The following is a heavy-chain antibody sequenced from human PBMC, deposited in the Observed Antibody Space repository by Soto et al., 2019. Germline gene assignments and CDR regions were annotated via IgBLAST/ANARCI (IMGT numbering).Heavy chain of an antibody. CDR2: ISGSSRFI. V-gene: IGHV3-21*04. CDR3: AKRATSGSYYFDY. CDR1: GFTFSSYS. Sequence: GGSLRLSCAASGFTFSSYSMNWVRQAPGKGLEWVASISGSSRFIYYGDSVRGRFTISRDNSKNTLYLQMNSLRAEDTAVYYCAKRATSGSYYFDYWGRGTLVTVSS. J-gene: IGHJ4*02. D-gene: IGHD6-19*01.